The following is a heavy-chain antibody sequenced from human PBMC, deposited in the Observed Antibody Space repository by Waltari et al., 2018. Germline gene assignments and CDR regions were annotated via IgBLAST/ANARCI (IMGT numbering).Heavy chain of an antibody. CDR2: ST. J-gene: IGHJ4*02. Sequence: STNYNPSLKSRVTISVDTSKNQFSLKLSSVTAADTAVYYCAMARGGVPAYWGQGTLVTVSS. CDR3: AMARGGVPAY. V-gene: IGHV4-59*01. D-gene: IGHD2-8*01.